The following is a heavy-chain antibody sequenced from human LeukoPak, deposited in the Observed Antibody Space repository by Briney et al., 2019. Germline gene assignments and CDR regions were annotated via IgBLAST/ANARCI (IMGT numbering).Heavy chain of an antibody. CDR1: GGSISSGDYF. CDR3: ARVLKTKRTIFGVVDAFDI. J-gene: IGHJ3*02. CDR2: IYYSGST. Sequence: SETLSLTCTVSGGSISSGDYFWSWIRQPPGKGLEWIGYIYYSGSTYYNPSLKSRVTISVDRSKNQFSLKLSSVTAADTAVYYCARVLKTKRTIFGVVDAFDIWGQGTMVTVSS. V-gene: IGHV4-30-4*01. D-gene: IGHD3-3*01.